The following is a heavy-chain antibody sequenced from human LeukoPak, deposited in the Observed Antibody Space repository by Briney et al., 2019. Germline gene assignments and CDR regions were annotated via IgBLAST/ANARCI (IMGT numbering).Heavy chain of an antibody. CDR2: IYYSGST. J-gene: IGHJ4*02. Sequence: SETLSLTCTVSGYSISSGYYWSWIRQPPGKGLEWIGYIYYSGSTNYNPSLKSRVTISVDTSKNQFSLKLSSVTAADTAVYYCAGKLRNSGSHDYWGQGTLVTVSS. CDR3: AGKLRNSGSHDY. D-gene: IGHD1-26*01. V-gene: IGHV4-61*01. CDR1: GYSISSGYY.